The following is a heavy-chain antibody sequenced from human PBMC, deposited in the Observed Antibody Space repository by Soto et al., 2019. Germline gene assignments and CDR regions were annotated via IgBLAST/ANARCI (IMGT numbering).Heavy chain of an antibody. J-gene: IGHJ3*02. CDR2: INWSGSST. V-gene: IGHV3-20*04. CDR1: GFTFEDHG. D-gene: IGHD6-19*01. CDR3: ARDGGVAVAVDASDI. Sequence: GGSLRLSCAASGFTFEDHGMTWVRQVPGKGLEWVAEINWSGSSTSYADSVKGRFTISRDNAKNSLYLQMNSLRAEDTALYFCARDGGVAVAVDASDIWGQGAMVTVSS.